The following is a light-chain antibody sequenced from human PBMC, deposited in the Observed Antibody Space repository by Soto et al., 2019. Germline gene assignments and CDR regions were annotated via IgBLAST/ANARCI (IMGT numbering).Light chain of an antibody. CDR1: QSVSDNY. CDR2: AAS. CDR3: QQYAASPWA. Sequence: EIVLTQSPGTLSSSPGERVILSCRASQSVSDNYLAWYQQKPGQRPRLLIYAASSRATGIPDRFSGSGSGTDFTLTISCLEPAEFEVYYCQQYAASPWAFGQGNKVEI. V-gene: IGKV3-20*01. J-gene: IGKJ1*01.